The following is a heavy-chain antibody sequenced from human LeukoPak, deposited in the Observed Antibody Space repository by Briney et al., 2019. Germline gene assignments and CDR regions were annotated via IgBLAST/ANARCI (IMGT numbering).Heavy chain of an antibody. CDR2: IVVGSGNT. CDR3: AAGHTYYYGMDV. V-gene: IGHV1-58*01. CDR1: GFTFTSSA. Sequence: ASVKVSCKASGFTFTSSAVQWVRQARGQRLEWIGWIVVGSGNTNYAQKFQERVTITRDMSTSTAYMELSSLRSEDTAVYYCAAGHTYYYGMDVWGQGTTVTVSS. J-gene: IGHJ6*02.